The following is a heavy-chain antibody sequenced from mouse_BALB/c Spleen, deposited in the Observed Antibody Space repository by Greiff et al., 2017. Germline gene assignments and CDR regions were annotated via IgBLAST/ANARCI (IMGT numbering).Heavy chain of an antibody. Sequence: EVQRVESGPELVKPGASVKISCKASGYTFTDYNMHWVKQSHGKSLEWIGYIYPYNGGTGYNQKFKSKATLTVDNSSSTAYMELRSLTSEDSAVYYCARRVYGNYAMDYWGQGTSVTVSS. J-gene: IGHJ4*01. V-gene: IGHV1S29*02. CDR3: ARRVYGNYAMDY. CDR1: GYTFTDYN. D-gene: IGHD2-1*01. CDR2: IYPYNGGT.